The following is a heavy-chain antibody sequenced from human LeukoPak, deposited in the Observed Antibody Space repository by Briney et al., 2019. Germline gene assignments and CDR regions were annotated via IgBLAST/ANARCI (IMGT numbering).Heavy chain of an antibody. CDR2: ISYDGNYK. CDR3: AKVARFGELSALDY. CDR1: GFTFSRNG. J-gene: IGHJ4*02. D-gene: IGHD3-10*01. V-gene: IGHV3-30*18. Sequence: GGSLRLSCVASGFTFSRNGIHWVRQAPGKGLEWVAVISYDGNYKYYADSVKGRFTISRDNSKNTLYLQMNSLRAEDTAVYYCAKVARFGELSALDYWGQGTLVTVSS.